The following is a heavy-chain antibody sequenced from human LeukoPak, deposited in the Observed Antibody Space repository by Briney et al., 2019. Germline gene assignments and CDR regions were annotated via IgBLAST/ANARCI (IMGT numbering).Heavy chain of an antibody. CDR3: ARERAQLGTPLDY. D-gene: IGHD7-27*01. V-gene: IGHV1-2*04. CDR2: INPNSGGT. Sequence: GASVKVSCKASGYTFTSYYMHWARQAPGQGLEWMGWINPNSGGTNYAQKFQGWVTMTRDTSISTAYMELSRLRSDDTAVYYCARERAQLGTPLDYWGQGTLVTVSS. CDR1: GYTFTSYY. J-gene: IGHJ4*02.